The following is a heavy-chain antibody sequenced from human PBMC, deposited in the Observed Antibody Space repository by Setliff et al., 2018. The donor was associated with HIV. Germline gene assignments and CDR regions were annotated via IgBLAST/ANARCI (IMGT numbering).Heavy chain of an antibody. J-gene: IGHJ4*02. Sequence: PSETLSLTCTVSGGPISSHYWSWIRQPPGKGLEWLGNIYYSGSTYYNPSLKSRVSMSVDTSKNQFSLKLTSVTAADTAVYYCARQSRQAVAGTRNFDYWGQGTLVTVSS. CDR1: GGPISSHY. CDR3: ARQSRQAVAGTRNFDY. CDR2: IYYSGST. V-gene: IGHV4-59*04. D-gene: IGHD6-19*01.